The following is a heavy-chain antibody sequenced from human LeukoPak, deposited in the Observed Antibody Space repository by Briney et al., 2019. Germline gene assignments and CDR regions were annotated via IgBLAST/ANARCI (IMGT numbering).Heavy chain of an antibody. CDR3: ARDWYLDY. Sequence: GGSLRLSCAASGFNFHDHAMSWFRQAPGKGPEWVSTIHWNVDTTTYADSVKGRFTISRDNSKNTLYLQMNSLRAEDTAVYFCARDWYLDYWGQGTLVTVSS. J-gene: IGHJ4*02. CDR1: GFNFHDHA. CDR2: IHWNVDTT. V-gene: IGHV3-20*04. D-gene: IGHD1-14*01.